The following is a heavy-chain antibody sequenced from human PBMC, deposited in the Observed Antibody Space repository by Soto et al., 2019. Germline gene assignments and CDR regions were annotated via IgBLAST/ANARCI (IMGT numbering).Heavy chain of an antibody. CDR3: ARTPKGHYYYYYMDV. CDR1: GYTFTSYG. J-gene: IGHJ6*03. CDR2: ISAYNGNT. Sequence: ASVKVSCKASGYTFTSYGISWVRQAPGQGLEWMGWISAYNGNTNYAQKLQGRVTMTTGTSTSTAYMELRSLRSDDTAVYYCARTPKGHYYYYYMDVWGKGTTVTVSS. V-gene: IGHV1-18*01.